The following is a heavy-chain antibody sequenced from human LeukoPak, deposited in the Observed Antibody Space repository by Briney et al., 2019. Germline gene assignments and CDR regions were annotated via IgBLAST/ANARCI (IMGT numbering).Heavy chain of an antibody. D-gene: IGHD3-22*01. CDR1: GYTFTSYD. Sequence: ASVKVSCKASGYTFTSYDINWVRQATGQGLEWMGWMNPNSGNTGYAQKFQGRVTMTRNTSISTAYMELSSLRSEDTAVYYCARTYYDSSGHYLGLGYWGQGTLVTVSS. CDR2: MNPNSGNT. J-gene: IGHJ4*02. CDR3: ARTYYDSSGHYLGLGY. V-gene: IGHV1-8*01.